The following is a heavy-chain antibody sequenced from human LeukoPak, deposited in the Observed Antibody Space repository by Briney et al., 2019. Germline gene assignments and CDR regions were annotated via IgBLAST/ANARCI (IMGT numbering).Heavy chain of an antibody. CDR3: ARYYYGSGSYKSDNWFDP. CDR2: IYYSGST. J-gene: IGHJ5*02. V-gene: IGHV4-59*01. CDR1: GGSISSYD. D-gene: IGHD3-10*01. Sequence: SETLSLTCTVSGGSISSYDWSWIRQPPGKGLEWIGYIYYSGSTNYNPSLKSRVTISVDTSKNQFSLKLSSVTAADTAVYYCARYYYGSGSYKSDNWFDPWGQGTLVTVSS.